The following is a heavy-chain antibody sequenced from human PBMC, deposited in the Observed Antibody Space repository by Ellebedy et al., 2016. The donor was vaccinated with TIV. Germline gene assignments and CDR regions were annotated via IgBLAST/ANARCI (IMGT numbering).Heavy chain of an antibody. CDR2: ISGSGGST. D-gene: IGHD3-3*01. J-gene: IGHJ6*03. CDR1: GFTFSSYA. CDR3: ARVGIFGVEGMDV. V-gene: IGHV3-23*01. Sequence: GGSLRLXCAASGFTFSSYAMSWVRQAPGKGLEWVSAISGSGGSTYYADSVKGRFTISRDNAKNSLYLQMNSLRAEDTAVDYCARVGIFGVEGMDVWGKGTTVTVSS.